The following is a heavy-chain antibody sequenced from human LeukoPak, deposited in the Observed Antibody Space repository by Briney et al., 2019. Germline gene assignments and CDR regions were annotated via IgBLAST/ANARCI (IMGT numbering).Heavy chain of an antibody. CDR3: ARHRCSGGSCYPMNWFDP. CDR1: GGSFSGYY. D-gene: IGHD2-15*01. J-gene: IGHJ5*02. V-gene: IGHV4-34*01. CDR2: INHSGST. Sequence: SETLSLTCAVYGGSFSGYYWSWIRQPPGKGLGWIGEINHSGSTNYNPSLKSRVTISVDTSKNQFSLKLSSVTAADTAVYYCARHRCSGGSCYPMNWFDPWGQGTLVTVSS.